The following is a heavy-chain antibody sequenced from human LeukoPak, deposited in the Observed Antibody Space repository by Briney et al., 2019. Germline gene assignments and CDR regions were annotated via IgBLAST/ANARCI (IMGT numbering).Heavy chain of an antibody. CDR2: ISYDGSNK. J-gene: IGHJ4*02. V-gene: IGHV3-30*04. CDR3: ARDRPGGYFDY. Sequence: PGRSLRLSCAASGFTFSSYAMHWVRQAPGKGLEWVAVISYDGSNKYYADSVKGRFTISRDNAKNSLYLQMNSLRAEDTAVYYCARDRPGGYFDYWGQGTLVTVSS. D-gene: IGHD6-6*01. CDR1: GFTFSSYA.